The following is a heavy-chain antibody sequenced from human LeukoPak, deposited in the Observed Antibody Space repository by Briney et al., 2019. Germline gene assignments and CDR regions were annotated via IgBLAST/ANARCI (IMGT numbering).Heavy chain of an antibody. CDR2: IYSGGST. CDR3: ARVRGITMVRGVINPYYFDY. Sequence: GGSLRLSCAASGFTVSSNYMSWVRQAPGKGLEWVTVIYSGGSTYYADSVKGRFTISRDNSKNTLYLQMNGLRAEDTAVYYCARVRGITMVRGVINPYYFDYWGQGTLVTVSS. J-gene: IGHJ4*02. D-gene: IGHD3-10*01. CDR1: GFTVSSNY. V-gene: IGHV3-53*01.